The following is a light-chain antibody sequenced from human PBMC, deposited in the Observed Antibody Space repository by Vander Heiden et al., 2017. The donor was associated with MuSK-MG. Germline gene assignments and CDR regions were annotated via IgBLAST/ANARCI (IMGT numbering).Light chain of an antibody. Sequence: DIQMTQSPSSLSASVGDRVTITCRASQTIARYLNWYQQKPGKAPNLLIYAASSLQSGVPSRFSGSGSGTGFSLSISSLQPEDFATYYCQHNDGTPNTFGQGTKLEIK. V-gene: IGKV1-39*01. J-gene: IGKJ2*01. CDR3: QHNDGTPNT. CDR1: QTIARY. CDR2: AAS.